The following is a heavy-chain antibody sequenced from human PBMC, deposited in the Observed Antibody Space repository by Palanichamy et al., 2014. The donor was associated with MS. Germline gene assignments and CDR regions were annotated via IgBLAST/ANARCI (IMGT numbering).Heavy chain of an antibody. CDR1: GYTFITYD. CDR3: TRGPPNWGYDY. V-gene: IGHV1-8*01. CDR2: MNPNSGNT. J-gene: IGHJ4*02. D-gene: IGHD7-27*01. Sequence: QVQLVQSGAEVKKPGASVKVSCKASGYTFITYDINWVRRATGQGLEWMGWMNPNSGNTGYAQKFQGRVTMTRNTSISTAYMELSSLRSDDTAVYYCTRGPPNWGYDYWGQGTLVTVSS.